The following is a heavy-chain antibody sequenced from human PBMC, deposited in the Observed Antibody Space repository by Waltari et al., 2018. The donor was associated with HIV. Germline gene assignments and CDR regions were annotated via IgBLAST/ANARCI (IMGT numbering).Heavy chain of an antibody. Sequence: QVQLQQWGAGLLKPSETLSLTCAVYGGSFSGYYWSWIRQPPGKGLEWIGEINHSGSTNYNPSLKSRVTISVDTSKNQFSLKLSSVTAADTAVYYCARGQKYSSGPNYYYYYGMDVWGQGTTVTVSS. V-gene: IGHV4-34*01. CDR1: GGSFSGYY. CDR3: ARGQKYSSGPNYYYYYGMDV. CDR2: INHSGST. D-gene: IGHD6-19*01. J-gene: IGHJ6*02.